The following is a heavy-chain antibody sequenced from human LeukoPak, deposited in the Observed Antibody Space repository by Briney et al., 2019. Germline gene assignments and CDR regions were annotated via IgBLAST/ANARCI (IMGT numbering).Heavy chain of an antibody. CDR3: ARNVPARPYIVVVPAAMSY. V-gene: IGHV1-18*01. CDR2: ISAYNGNT. Sequence: ASVKVSCKASGYTFTSYGISWVRQAPGQGLEWMGWISAYNGNTNYAQKLQGRVTMTTDTSTSTAYMELRSLRSDDTAVYYCARNVPARPYIVVVPAAMSYWGQGTLVTVSS. J-gene: IGHJ4*02. D-gene: IGHD2-2*01. CDR1: GYTFTSYG.